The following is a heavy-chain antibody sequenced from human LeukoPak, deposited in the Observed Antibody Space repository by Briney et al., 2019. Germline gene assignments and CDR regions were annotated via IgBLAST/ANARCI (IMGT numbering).Heavy chain of an antibody. Sequence: SETLSLTCTVSGGSISSGGYYWSWIRQPPGKGLEWIGEINHSGSTNYNPSLKSRVTISVDTSKNQFSLKLSSVTAADTAVYYCARGRGYSYGYRGVAFDIWGQGTMVTVSS. J-gene: IGHJ3*02. D-gene: IGHD5-18*01. V-gene: IGHV4-39*07. CDR2: INHSGST. CDR1: GGSISSGGYY. CDR3: ARGRGYSYGYRGVAFDI.